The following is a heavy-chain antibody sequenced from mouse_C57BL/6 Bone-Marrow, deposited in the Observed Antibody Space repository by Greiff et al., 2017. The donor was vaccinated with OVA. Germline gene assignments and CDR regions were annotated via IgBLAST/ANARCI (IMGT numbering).Heavy chain of an antibody. D-gene: IGHD2-12*01. V-gene: IGHV1-59*01. CDR3: ARLRRRPYYFDY. CDR1: GYTFTSYW. CDR2: IDPSDSYT. J-gene: IGHJ2*01. Sequence: QVQLQQPGAELVRPGPSVKLSCKASGYTFTSYWMHWVKQRPGQGLEWIGVIDPSDSYTNYNQKFKGKATLTVDTSSSTAYMQLSSLTSEDSAVYYCARLRRRPYYFDYWGQGTTLTVSS.